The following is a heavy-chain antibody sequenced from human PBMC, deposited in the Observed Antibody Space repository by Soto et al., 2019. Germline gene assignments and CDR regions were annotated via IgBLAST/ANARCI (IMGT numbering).Heavy chain of an antibody. J-gene: IGHJ4*02. V-gene: IGHV4-4*07. D-gene: IGHD7-27*01. CDR3: ARDANWYFDY. CDR2: IYSSGST. CDR1: GGSISSYY. Sequence: QVQLQESGPGPVKPSETLSLTCTVSGGSISSYYWSWIRQPAGKGLEWIGRIYSSGSTNYNPSLKSRVSMAVDTSKNQFSLRLSSVTAADTAVYYCARDANWYFDYWGQGTLVTVSS.